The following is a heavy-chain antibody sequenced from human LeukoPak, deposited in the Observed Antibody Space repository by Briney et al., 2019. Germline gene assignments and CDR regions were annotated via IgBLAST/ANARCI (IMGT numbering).Heavy chain of an antibody. Sequence: GESLKISCQGFGYPFTTSWIGWVRQLPGKGLEWTAIIYAGNSDAKYSPSFQGQVSISTDRSISTAYLHWSSLKASDTAIYYCAGLPHRYFHYWGQGTLVTVSS. J-gene: IGHJ4*02. V-gene: IGHV5-51*01. D-gene: IGHD1-14*01. CDR3: AGLPHRYFHY. CDR1: GYPFTTSW. CDR2: IYAGNSDA.